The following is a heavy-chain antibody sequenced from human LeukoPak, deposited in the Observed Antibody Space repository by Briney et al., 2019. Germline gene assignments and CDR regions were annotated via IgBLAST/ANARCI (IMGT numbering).Heavy chain of an antibody. V-gene: IGHV3-9*01. CDR3: AKALSGSWDYYYMDV. Sequence: GGSLRLSCAASGFTFDDYAMPWVRQAPGKGLEWVSGISWNSGSIGYADSVKGRFTISRDNAKNSLYLQMNSLRAEDTALYYCAKALSGSWDYYYMDVWGKGTTVTVSS. CDR2: ISWNSGSI. CDR1: GFTFDDYA. J-gene: IGHJ6*03. D-gene: IGHD1-26*01.